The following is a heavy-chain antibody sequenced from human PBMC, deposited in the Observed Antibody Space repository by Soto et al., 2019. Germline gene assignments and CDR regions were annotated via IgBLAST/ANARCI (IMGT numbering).Heavy chain of an antibody. CDR3: RVTCVSEVDY. J-gene: IGHJ4*02. CDR1: GYTFSGFY. CDR2: IYPDSGGT. V-gene: IGHV1-2*02. D-gene: IGHD2-21*02. Sequence: QVQLVQSGAEVKKPGASVKVSCRTSGYTFSGFYIHWVPEAPGQGLEPMGWIYPDSGGTDYEQKFQGRTTITRDSSISTAYMELIRLVSDDTAAYYCRVTCVSEVDYWGQGTLVTVSS.